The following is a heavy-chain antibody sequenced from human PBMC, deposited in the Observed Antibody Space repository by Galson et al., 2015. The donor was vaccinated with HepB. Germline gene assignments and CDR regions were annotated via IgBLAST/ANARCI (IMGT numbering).Heavy chain of an antibody. V-gene: IGHV3-33*01. J-gene: IGHJ6*02. CDR1: GFTFSSYG. Sequence: SLRLSCAASGFTFSSYGMHWVRQAPGKGLEWVSVIWYDGSTKYYADSVKGRFTISRDNSKNTLYLQMNSLRAEDTAVYYCAIRPVRESDYYYYGMDVWGQGTTVTVSS. D-gene: IGHD3-10*01. CDR2: IWYDGSTK. CDR3: AIRPVRESDYYYYGMDV.